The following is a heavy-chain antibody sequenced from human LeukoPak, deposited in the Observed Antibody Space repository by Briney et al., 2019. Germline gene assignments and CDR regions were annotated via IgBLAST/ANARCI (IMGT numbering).Heavy chain of an antibody. J-gene: IGHJ4*02. CDR2: ISGSGGST. CDR3: AKGQRDSYNPWDY. D-gene: IGHD5-24*01. Sequence: GGSLRLSCAASGFTFSSYAMSWVRQAPGKGLQWVSAISGSGGSTYYADSVKGRFTISRDNSKNTLYLQMNSLRAEDTAVYYCAKGQRDSYNPWDYWGQGTLVTVSS. CDR1: GFTFSSYA. V-gene: IGHV3-23*01.